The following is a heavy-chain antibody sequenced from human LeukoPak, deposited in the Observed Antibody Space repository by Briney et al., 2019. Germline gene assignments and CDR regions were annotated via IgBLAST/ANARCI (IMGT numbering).Heavy chain of an antibody. Sequence: ASVKVSCKASGGTFSSYATSWVRQAPGQGLEWMGRIIPILGIANYAQKFQGRVAITADKSTSTAYMSLSSLRSEDPAVYYCAREGAMIVVDTSEYYFDYWGRGTLVTVSS. CDR2: IIPILGIA. J-gene: IGHJ4*02. CDR3: AREGAMIVVDTSEYYFDY. D-gene: IGHD3-22*01. V-gene: IGHV1-69*04. CDR1: GGTFSSYA.